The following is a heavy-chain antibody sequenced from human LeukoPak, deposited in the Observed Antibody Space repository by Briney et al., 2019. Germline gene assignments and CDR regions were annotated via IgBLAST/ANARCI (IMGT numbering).Heavy chain of an antibody. D-gene: IGHD6-19*01. CDR3: ARFSSGDY. J-gene: IGHJ4*02. CDR1: GFTFSNAW. V-gene: IGHV3-21*01. CDR2: ISSSSSYI. Sequence: GGSLRLSCAASGFTFSNAWMSWVRQAPGKGLEWVSSISSSSSYIYYADSVKGRFTISRDNAKNSLYLQMNSLRAEDTAVYYCARFSSGDYWGQGTLVTVSS.